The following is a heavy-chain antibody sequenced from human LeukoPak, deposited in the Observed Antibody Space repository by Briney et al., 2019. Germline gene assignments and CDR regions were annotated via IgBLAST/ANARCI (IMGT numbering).Heavy chain of an antibody. CDR3: ARGKGVGATNYFDL. J-gene: IGHJ4*02. V-gene: IGHV1-8*01. Sequence: ASVKVSCTASGYMLGNDDLNWVRQATGQGLEWMGVMNPHSGTSVSAQKFRGRVTMTRDTTITTAYMELSSLTSEDTAVYFCARGKGVGATNYFDLWGQGTLVSVSS. CDR2: MNPHSGTS. CDR1: GYMLGNDD. D-gene: IGHD1-26*01.